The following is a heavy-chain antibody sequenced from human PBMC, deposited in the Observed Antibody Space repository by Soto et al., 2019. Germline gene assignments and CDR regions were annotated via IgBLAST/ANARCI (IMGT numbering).Heavy chain of an antibody. CDR1: GFTFSSYG. CDR2: ISYDGSNK. J-gene: IGHJ4*02. CDR3: AKEGGAYCGGGCHNPFDY. Sequence: QVQLVESGGGVVQPGRSLRLSCAASGFTFSSYGMHWVRQAPGKGLEWVAVISYDGSNKYYADSVKGRFTISRDNSKNTXXLQMNSLRAEDTAVYYCAKEGGAYCGGGCHNPFDYWGQGTLVTVSS. V-gene: IGHV3-30*18. D-gene: IGHD2-21*02.